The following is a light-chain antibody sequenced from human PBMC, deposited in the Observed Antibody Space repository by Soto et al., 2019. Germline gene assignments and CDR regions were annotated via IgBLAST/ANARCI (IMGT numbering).Light chain of an antibody. J-gene: IGKJ1*01. CDR3: QQYENYFWT. CDR2: KAS. CDR1: QSISSW. Sequence: DIQMTQSPSTLSASVGDRVTITCRASQSISSWLAWYQQKPGKAPKLLIYKASSLESGVPSRFSGSGSGTEFTLTISSLQPDDFATYYCQQYENYFWTLGQGTKVDIK. V-gene: IGKV1-5*03.